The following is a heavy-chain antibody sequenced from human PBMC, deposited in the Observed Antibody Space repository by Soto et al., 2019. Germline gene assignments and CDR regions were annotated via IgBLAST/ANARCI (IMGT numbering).Heavy chain of an antibody. CDR3: AKDSARIAALTTIDY. CDR1: GFTFDDYA. V-gene: IGHV3-9*01. CDR2: ISWNSGSI. D-gene: IGHD6-6*01. Sequence: EVQLVESGGGLVQPGRSLRLSCAASGFTFDDYAMHWVRQAPGKGLEWVSGISWNSGSIGYADSVKGRFTISRDNAKNSLYLQMNSLRAEDTALYYCAKDSARIAALTTIDYWGQGTLVTVSS. J-gene: IGHJ4*02.